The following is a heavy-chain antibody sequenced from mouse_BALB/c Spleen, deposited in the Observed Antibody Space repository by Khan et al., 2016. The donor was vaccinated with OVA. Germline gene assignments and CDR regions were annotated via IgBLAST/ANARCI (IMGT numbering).Heavy chain of an antibody. V-gene: IGHV2-9*02. CDR2: ILAGGST. J-gene: IGHJ4*01. D-gene: IGHD2-3*01. Sequence: QVQLKQSGPGLVAPSQSLSITCTVSGFSLTSYGIYWVRQPLGKGLEWLGVILAGGSTNYNSAFMSKLSTSKDNSKSQVFLKMNSLQTDDTAMYYCDRGDGYYEGAMDYWGQGTSVTVSS. CDR1: GFSLTSYG. CDR3: DRGDGYYEGAMDY.